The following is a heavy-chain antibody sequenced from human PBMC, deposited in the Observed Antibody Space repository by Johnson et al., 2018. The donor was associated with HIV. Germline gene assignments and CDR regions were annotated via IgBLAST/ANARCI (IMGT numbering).Heavy chain of an antibody. D-gene: IGHD3-22*01. CDR3: GGSYYYDSSGYDDAFDI. V-gene: IGHV3-30*03. J-gene: IGHJ3*02. CDR2: ISYDGSNK. CDR1: GFTFSSYG. Sequence: QVQLVESGGGVVRPGRSLRLSCAVSGFTFSSYGMHWVRRAPGKGLEWVAVISYDGSNKYYADSVKGRFTISRDNSKNTLYLQMNSLRAEDTAVYYCGGSYYYDSSGYDDAFDIWGQGTMVTVSS.